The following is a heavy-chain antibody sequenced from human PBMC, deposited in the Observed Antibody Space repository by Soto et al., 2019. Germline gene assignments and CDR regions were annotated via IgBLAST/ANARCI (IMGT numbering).Heavy chain of an antibody. Sequence: SSTXSLTGSVSVWSSIRYYLMGIRHSPGQGLGFIGYAYYSGSTYYNPSLKSRVTMSVDTSKNQVSLKLNSVTTADTAVYYCARDRSTYAGGGTGEVKENWFDRWGKGTMVNVSS. V-gene: IGHV4-59*01. CDR2: AYYSGST. CDR3: ARDRSTYAGGGTGEVKENWFDR. CDR1: VWSSIRYY. J-gene: IGHJ5*02. D-gene: IGHD2-2*01.